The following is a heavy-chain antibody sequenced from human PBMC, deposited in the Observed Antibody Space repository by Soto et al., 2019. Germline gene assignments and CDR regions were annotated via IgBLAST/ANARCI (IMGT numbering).Heavy chain of an antibody. CDR1: GGTFSSYA. J-gene: IGHJ6*02. D-gene: IGHD2-15*01. CDR2: IIPIFGTA. Sequence: QVQLVQSGAEVKKPGSSVKVSCRASGGTFSSYAISWVRQAPGQGLEWMADIIPIFGTANYAQKFQGRVTITADESTSTAYMELPSLRSEDTAVYYCATAGVVPATPLYYYGMDVWGQGTTVTVSS. V-gene: IGHV1-69*12. CDR3: ATAGVVPATPLYYYGMDV.